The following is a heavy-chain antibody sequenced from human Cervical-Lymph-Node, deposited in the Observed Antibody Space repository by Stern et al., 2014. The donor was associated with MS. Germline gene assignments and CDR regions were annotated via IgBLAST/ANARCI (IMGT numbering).Heavy chain of an antibody. CDR2: ISSSSSFK. Sequence: EVQLVQSGGGLVKPGGSLRLSCAASGFSFSDYSMNWVRPAPGKGLECVSSISSSSSFKYYADSVKGRFTISRDNAKNSLYLQMNSLRAEDTAVYYCARDGLNDYGDYCDYWGQGTLVTVSS. CDR3: ARDGLNDYGDYCDY. D-gene: IGHD4-17*01. V-gene: IGHV3-21*01. CDR1: GFSFSDYS. J-gene: IGHJ4*02.